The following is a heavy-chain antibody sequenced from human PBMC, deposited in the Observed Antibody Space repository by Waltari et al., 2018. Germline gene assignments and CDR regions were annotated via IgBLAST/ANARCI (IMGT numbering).Heavy chain of an antibody. J-gene: IGHJ4*02. CDR2: IYYSGST. CDR1: GSVSSGRYY. CDR3: ARSLAYCGGDCYPGFDY. Sequence: GSVSSGRYYWNWIRQPPGKRLEWIGYIYYSGSTNYNPSLKSRVTISLDTSKNQFSLKLSSVTAADTALYYCARSLAYCGGDCYPGFDYWGQGTLVTVSS. V-gene: IGHV4-61*01. D-gene: IGHD2-21*02.